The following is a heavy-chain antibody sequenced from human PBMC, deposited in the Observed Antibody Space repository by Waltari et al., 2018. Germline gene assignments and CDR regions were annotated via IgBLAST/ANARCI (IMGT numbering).Heavy chain of an antibody. J-gene: IGHJ2*01. V-gene: IGHV4-59*13. CDR2: IYYSGST. Sequence: GKGLEWIGYIYYSGSTTYNPSLKSRVTISVDTSKNQFSLKLSSVTAADTAVYYCARGGQYSSGWYGFFDLWGRGTLVTVSS. D-gene: IGHD6-19*01. CDR3: ARGGQYSSGWYGFFDL.